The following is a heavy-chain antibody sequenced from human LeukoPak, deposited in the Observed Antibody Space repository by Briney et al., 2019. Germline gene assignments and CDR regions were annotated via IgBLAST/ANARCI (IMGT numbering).Heavy chain of an antibody. V-gene: IGHV3-7*01. J-gene: IGHJ4*02. CDR3: ARDNPMVYATYDH. CDR1: GFTFSNYW. CDR2: IKDDGSGK. D-gene: IGHD2-8*01. Sequence: GGSLRLSCAASGFTFSNYWMSWVRQAPGKGLEWVANIKDDGSGKYYVDSVKGRFTISRDNAKNSLYLQMTSLRADDTAVYYCARDNPMVYATYDHWGQGTLVTVSS.